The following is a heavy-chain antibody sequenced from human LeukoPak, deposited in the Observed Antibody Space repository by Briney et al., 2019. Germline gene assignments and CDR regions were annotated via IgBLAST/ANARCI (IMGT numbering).Heavy chain of an antibody. CDR1: GFTFSNYW. CDR3: VRDGGVSGYDLLDY. Sequence: GGSLRLSCAASGFTFSNYWMTWVRQAPGKGLEWVAHINQDGSKEYYMDSVKARFTISRDNAKNSLSLQMNSLRAEDTAIYYCVRDGGVSGYDLLDYWGQGTLVTVSS. CDR2: INQDGSKE. V-gene: IGHV3-7*01. J-gene: IGHJ4*02. D-gene: IGHD5-12*01.